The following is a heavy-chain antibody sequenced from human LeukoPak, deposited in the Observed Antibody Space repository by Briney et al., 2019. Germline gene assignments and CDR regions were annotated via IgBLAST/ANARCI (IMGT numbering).Heavy chain of an antibody. Sequence: GESLKISCKGSGYSFTSYWIGWVRQMPGKGLEWMGIIYPSDSDTRYSPSFQGQVTISADKSISTAYLQWSSLKASDTAMYYCARHVSYSSGLDAFDIWGQGTMVTVSS. CDR1: GYSFTSYW. J-gene: IGHJ3*02. V-gene: IGHV5-51*01. CDR2: IYPSDSDT. CDR3: ARHVSYSSGLDAFDI. D-gene: IGHD6-19*01.